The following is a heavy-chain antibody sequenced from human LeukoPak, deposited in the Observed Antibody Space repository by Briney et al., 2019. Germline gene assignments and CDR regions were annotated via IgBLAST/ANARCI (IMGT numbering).Heavy chain of an antibody. CDR1: GYTFTSYD. Sequence: ASVKVSCKASGYTFTSYDINWVRQATGQGLEWMGWMNPNSGNTGYAQKFQGRVTMTRNTSISTAYMELSSLRSDDTAVYYCARGGDCGSYWTIYNYYMDVWGKGTTVTISS. CDR3: ARGGDCGSYWTIYNYYMDV. D-gene: IGHD1-26*01. CDR2: MNPNSGNT. J-gene: IGHJ6*03. V-gene: IGHV1-8*01.